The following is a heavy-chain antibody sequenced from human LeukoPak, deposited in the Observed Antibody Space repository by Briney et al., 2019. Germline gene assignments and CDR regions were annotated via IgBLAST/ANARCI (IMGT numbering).Heavy chain of an antibody. D-gene: IGHD3-22*01. Sequence: GGSLRLSCAASGFTFSSYSMNWVRQAPGKGLEWVSSISSSSSYIYYADSVKGRFTISRDNAKNSLYLQMSSLRAEDTAVYYCARDPGDYYDSSGYYLPPLDYWGQGTLVTVSS. CDR1: GFTFSSYS. J-gene: IGHJ4*02. CDR2: ISSSSSYI. V-gene: IGHV3-21*01. CDR3: ARDPGDYYDSSGYYLPPLDY.